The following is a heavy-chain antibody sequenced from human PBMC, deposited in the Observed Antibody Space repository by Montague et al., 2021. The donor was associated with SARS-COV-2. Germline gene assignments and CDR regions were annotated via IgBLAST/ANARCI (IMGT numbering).Heavy chain of an antibody. V-gene: IGHV3-74*01. J-gene: IGHJ4*02. CDR1: GFTFSNYW. D-gene: IGHD6-19*01. CDR2: INSDGSTT. CDR3: VGSGWYWARYYFDY. Sequence: SRRLSWAASGFTFSNYWMHWVRQAPGKGLVWVSRINSDGSTTSYADSVKGRFTISRDNAKNTLYLQMNSLRAEDTAVYYCVGSGWYWARYYFDYWGQGTLVTVSS.